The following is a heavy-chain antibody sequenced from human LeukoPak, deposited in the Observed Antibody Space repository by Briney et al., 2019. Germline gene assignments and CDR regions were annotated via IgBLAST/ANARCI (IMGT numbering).Heavy chain of an antibody. CDR2: INYSGST. V-gene: IGHV4-59*01. CDR3: ARDRSGGIYRYTFDI. Sequence: TSETLSLTCTVSGGSISIYYRSWIRQPPGKGLEWIGYINYSGSTNYNPSLKSRVTISVDTSENQFSLRLTSVTAADTAVYYCARDRSGGIYRYTFDIWGQGTKVTVSS. CDR1: GGSISIYY. J-gene: IGHJ3*02. D-gene: IGHD2-15*01.